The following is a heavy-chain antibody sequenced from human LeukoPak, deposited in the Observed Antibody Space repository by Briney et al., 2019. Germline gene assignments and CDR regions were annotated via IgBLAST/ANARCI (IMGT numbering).Heavy chain of an antibody. Sequence: PGGSLRLSCAASGFTFNNYGMHWVRQAPGKGLEWVAVISHDGSNKYYADSVKGRFTISRDNSKNMLYLQMNSLRAEDTAVYYCAANFDFWGQGTLVTVSS. CDR3: AANFDF. CDR1: GFTFNNYG. V-gene: IGHV3-30*03. CDR2: ISHDGSNK. J-gene: IGHJ4*02.